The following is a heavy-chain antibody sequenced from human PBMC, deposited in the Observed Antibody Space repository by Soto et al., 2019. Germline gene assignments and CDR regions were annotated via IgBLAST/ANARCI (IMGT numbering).Heavy chain of an antibody. CDR1: GDSVSRHSDP. V-gene: IGHV6-1*01. CDR3: ARSEQWLTT. Sequence: SETLALTCSISGDSVSRHSDPWNWIRLAPSRGLEWLGRTYLRSKWQYGYAVSVRSRIAYKADTSQNQFSLQLYSVTPEDTAVYYCARSEQWLTTWGQGTLVTVSS. CDR2: TYLRSKWQY. D-gene: IGHD6-19*01. J-gene: IGHJ5*02.